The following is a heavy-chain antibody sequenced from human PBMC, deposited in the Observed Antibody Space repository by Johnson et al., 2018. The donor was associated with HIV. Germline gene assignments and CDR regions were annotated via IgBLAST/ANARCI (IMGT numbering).Heavy chain of an antibody. Sequence: VQLVESGGGLVQPGGSLRLSCAASGFTVSSNYMSWVRQGPGKGLEWVSVINSGGSTYYADSVKGRFTISRDNSKNTLYLQMNSLRAEDTAVYYCARERTATTKGKWELLVTDAVDIWGQGTMVTVAS. V-gene: IGHV3-66*01. CDR1: GFTVSSNY. CDR2: INSGGST. D-gene: IGHD1-26*01. CDR3: ARERTATTKGKWELLVTDAVDI. J-gene: IGHJ3*02.